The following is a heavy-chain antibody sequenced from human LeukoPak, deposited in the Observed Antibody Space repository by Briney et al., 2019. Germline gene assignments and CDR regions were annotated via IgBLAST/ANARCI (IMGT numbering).Heavy chain of an antibody. D-gene: IGHD3-10*01. CDR1: GFSFNKYA. Sequence: GGSLRLSCSASGFSFNKYAVHWVRQAPGKGLEYVSGINSDGASSHYADSAKGRFTISRENYKNALYLQLSSLRPEDTALYYCVKTMVVFGGLIRTDAFDIWGQGTMVTVSS. J-gene: IGHJ3*02. CDR2: INSDGASS. V-gene: IGHV3-64D*06. CDR3: VKTMVVFGGLIRTDAFDI.